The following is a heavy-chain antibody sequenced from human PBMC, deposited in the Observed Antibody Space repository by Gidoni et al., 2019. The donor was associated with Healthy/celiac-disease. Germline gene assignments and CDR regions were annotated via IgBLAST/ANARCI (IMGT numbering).Heavy chain of an antibody. Sequence: QVQLQQSGPGLVKPSQTLSLTCAISGDSVSSNSAAWHWIRQSPSRGLEWLGRTYYRSKWYNDYAVSVKSRITINPDTSKNQFSLQLNSVTPEDTAVYYCARGAVSIAARVRYYYYYMDVWGKGTTVTVSS. CDR1: GDSVSSNSAA. J-gene: IGHJ6*03. CDR3: ARGAVSIAARVRYYYYYMDV. V-gene: IGHV6-1*01. CDR2: TYYRSKWYN. D-gene: IGHD6-6*01.